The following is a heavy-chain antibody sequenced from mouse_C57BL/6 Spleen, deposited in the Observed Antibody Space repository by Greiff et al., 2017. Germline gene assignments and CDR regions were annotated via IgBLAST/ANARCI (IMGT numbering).Heavy chain of an antibody. CDR2: IDPSDSET. CDR1: GYTFTSYW. V-gene: IGHV1-52*01. J-gene: IGHJ2*01. D-gene: IGHD1-1*01. CDR3: AREDTTVLFDD. Sequence: QVQLQQPGAELVRPGSSVKLSCKASGYTFTSYWMHWVKQRPIQGLEWIGNIDPSDSETHYNQKFKDKATLTVDKSSSTAYMQLSSLTSEDSAVYYCAREDTTVLFDDWGQGTTLTVSS.